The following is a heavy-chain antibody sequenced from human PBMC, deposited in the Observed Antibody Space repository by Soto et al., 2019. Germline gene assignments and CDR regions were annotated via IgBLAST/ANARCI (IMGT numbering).Heavy chain of an antibody. CDR3: ARGFAYFQH. D-gene: IGHD2-21*01. Sequence: QVQLQQWGAGLLKPSETLSLTCAVYGGSFSGYYWSWIRQPPGRGLEWIGEINQSGSTNYNPSPKSRLTISGDTSKNQFSLKLSSVTAAATAVYYCARGFAYFQHWGQGTLVTVSS. CDR1: GGSFSGYY. CDR2: INQSGST. V-gene: IGHV4-34*01. J-gene: IGHJ1*01.